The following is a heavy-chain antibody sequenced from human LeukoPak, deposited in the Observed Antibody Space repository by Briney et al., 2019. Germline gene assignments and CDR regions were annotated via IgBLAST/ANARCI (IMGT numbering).Heavy chain of an antibody. V-gene: IGHV1-2*06. CDR3: ARGDMVATFKTVPFDY. D-gene: IGHD5-12*01. Sequence: GASVKVSCKASGYTFTGYYMHWVRQAPGQGLEWMGRINPNSGGTNYAQKFQGGVTMTRDTSISTAYMELSRLRSDDTAVYYCARGDMVATFKTVPFDYWGQGTLVTVSS. CDR2: INPNSGGT. J-gene: IGHJ4*02. CDR1: GYTFTGYY.